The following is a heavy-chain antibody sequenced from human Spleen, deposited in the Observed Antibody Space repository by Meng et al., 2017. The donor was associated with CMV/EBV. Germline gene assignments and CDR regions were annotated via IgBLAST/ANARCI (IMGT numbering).Heavy chain of an antibody. CDR2: ISSSGSTI. J-gene: IGHJ4*02. CDR3: ARVLYSGSYSDY. D-gene: IGHD1-26*01. CDR1: GFTFSAYY. Sequence: SAASGFTFSAYYMSWIRQAPGKGLEWVSYISSSGSTIYYADSVKGRFTISRDNAKNSLYLQMNSLRAEDTAVYYCARVLYSGSYSDYWGQGTLVTVSS. V-gene: IGHV3-11*01.